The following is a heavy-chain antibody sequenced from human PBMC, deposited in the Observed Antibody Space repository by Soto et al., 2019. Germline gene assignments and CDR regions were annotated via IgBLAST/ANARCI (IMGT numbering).Heavy chain of an antibody. Sequence: QLQLQESGPGLVKPSETLSLTCTVSGGSISSSSYYWGWIRQPPGKGLEWIGSIYYSGRTYYNPSLKSRVTISVDTSKNQVSLKLSSVTAADTAVYYCARRAVAGTGDDYWGQGTLVTVSS. CDR2: IYYSGRT. V-gene: IGHV4-39*01. D-gene: IGHD6-19*01. CDR1: GGSISSSSYY. CDR3: ARRAVAGTGDDY. J-gene: IGHJ4*02.